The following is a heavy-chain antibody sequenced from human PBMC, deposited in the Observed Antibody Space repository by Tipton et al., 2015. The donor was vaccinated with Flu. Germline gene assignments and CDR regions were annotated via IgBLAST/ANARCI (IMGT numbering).Heavy chain of an antibody. CDR1: GFIFSNYA. D-gene: IGHD5-18*01. Sequence: SLRLSCAASGFIFSNYAMSWVRQAPGKGLEWVAAISGDGGDTYYADSVKGRFAVSRDNSKNTLYLQMNSLRVDDTAVYYRAKKTAYTYGPNDYWGQGTLVTVSS. J-gene: IGHJ4*02. CDR3: AKKTAYTYGPNDY. CDR2: ISGDGGDT. V-gene: IGHV3-23*01.